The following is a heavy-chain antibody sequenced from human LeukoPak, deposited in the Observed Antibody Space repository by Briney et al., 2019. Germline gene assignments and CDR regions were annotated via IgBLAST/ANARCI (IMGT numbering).Heavy chain of an antibody. Sequence: PSETLSLTCTVSGDSINSLDLWSWVRQPPGKGLEWIGEMYLSGTTHSNPSVKSRVTISIDKSKNQFFLNLSSVTATDTAVYYCAGLVGRYSSGLYYYYFDYWGQGTLVTVSS. CDR3: AGLVGRYSSGLYYYYFDY. J-gene: IGHJ4*02. CDR1: GDSINSLDL. D-gene: IGHD3-22*01. V-gene: IGHV4-4*02. CDR2: MYLSGTT.